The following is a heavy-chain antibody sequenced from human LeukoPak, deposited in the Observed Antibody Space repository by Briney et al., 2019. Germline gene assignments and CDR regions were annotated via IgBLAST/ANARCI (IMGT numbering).Heavy chain of an antibody. CDR2: IYYSGST. Sequence: SETLSLTCTVYGGSISSGGYYWSWIRQHPGKGLEWIGYIYYSGSTYYNPSLKSRVTISVDTSKNQFSLKLSSVTAADTAVYYCARDPGDITGSSKWFDPWGQGTLVTVSS. CDR3: ARDPGDITGSSKWFDP. J-gene: IGHJ5*02. D-gene: IGHD1-20*01. CDR1: GGSISSGGYY. V-gene: IGHV4-31*03.